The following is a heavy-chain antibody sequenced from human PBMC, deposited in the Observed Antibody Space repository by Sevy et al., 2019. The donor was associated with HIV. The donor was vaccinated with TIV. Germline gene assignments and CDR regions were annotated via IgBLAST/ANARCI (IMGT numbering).Heavy chain of an antibody. Sequence: GGSLRLSCAASGFTFSSYDMSWVRQAPGKGLEWVSAISGSGGSTYYADSVKGRFTISRDNSKNTLYLQMNSLRAEDTAVYYCAKQGGSYLGRFDYWGQGTLVTVSS. CDR3: AKQGGSYLGRFDY. J-gene: IGHJ4*02. D-gene: IGHD1-26*01. CDR1: GFTFSSYD. V-gene: IGHV3-23*01. CDR2: ISGSGGST.